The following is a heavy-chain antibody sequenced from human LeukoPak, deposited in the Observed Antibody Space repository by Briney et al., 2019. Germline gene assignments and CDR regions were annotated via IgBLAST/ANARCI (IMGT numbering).Heavy chain of an antibody. CDR2: GYPEDGET. V-gene: IGHV1-24*01. CDR1: GYTRTELS. CDR3: AVSLTTGGYYGTDV. J-gene: IGHJ6*02. Sequence: GASVKVSCKVSGYTRTELSLHWVRQAPAKGLGWMGRGYPEDGETIYARNFQGRVTMTEDTSTDTAYMELSSLRSGDTAVYFCAVSLTTGGYYGTDVWGQGTTVTVSS. D-gene: IGHD1-1*01.